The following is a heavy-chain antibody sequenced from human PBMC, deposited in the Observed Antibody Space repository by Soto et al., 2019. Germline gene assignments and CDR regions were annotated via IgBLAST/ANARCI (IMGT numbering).Heavy chain of an antibody. CDR1: GFTFSSHA. CDR3: AKKGGGSWSRPYYFDN. J-gene: IGHJ4*02. V-gene: IGHV3-23*01. CDR2: ISGNGGGT. D-gene: IGHD6-13*01. Sequence: EVQLLESGGGLVQPGGSLRLSCVASGFTFSSHAMSWVRQAPGKGLEWVSAISGNGGGTYYADSVKGRFTISRDNSKNTLYLQMNSLRAEDTAVYYCAKKGGGSWSRPYYFDNWGQGTLVTVSS.